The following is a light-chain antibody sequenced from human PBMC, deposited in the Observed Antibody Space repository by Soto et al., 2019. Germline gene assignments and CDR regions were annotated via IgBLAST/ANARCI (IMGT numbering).Light chain of an antibody. CDR1: QSVSSY. J-gene: IGKJ5*01. CDR3: QQRSNWPRSIT. V-gene: IGKV3-11*01. CDR2: DAS. Sequence: EIVLTQSPATLSLSPWERATLSCMASQSVSSYLAWYQQKPGQAPRLLIYDASNRATGIPARFSGSGSGTDFTLTISSLEPEDFAVYYCQQRSNWPRSITFGQGTRLE.